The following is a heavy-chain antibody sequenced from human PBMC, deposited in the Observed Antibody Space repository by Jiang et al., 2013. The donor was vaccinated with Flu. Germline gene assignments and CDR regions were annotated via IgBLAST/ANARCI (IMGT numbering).Heavy chain of an antibody. CDR2: IYPDDSDT. CDR3: ASIYGSGTLYFDY. V-gene: IGHV5-51*01. Sequence: CKGSGYSFTSYWIGWVRQMPGKGLEWMGIIYPDDSDTRYSPSFQGQVTISADKSISTAYLQWSSLKASDTAMYYCASIYGSGTLYFDYWGQGTLVTVSS. J-gene: IGHJ4*02. CDR1: GYSFTSYW. D-gene: IGHD3-10*01.